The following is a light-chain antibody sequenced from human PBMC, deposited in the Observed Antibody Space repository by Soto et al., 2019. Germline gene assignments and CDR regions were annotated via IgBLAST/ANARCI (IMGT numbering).Light chain of an antibody. J-gene: IGKJ1*01. CDR3: QQLNSYTWT. CDR2: DAS. Sequence: DMQITHSAATLSASDGYRATITCRASQNIRYWLAWYQHKPGKAPKLLIYDASTLESGVPTRFSGSGSGTEFTLTISSLQPEDFATYYCQQLNSYTWTFGQGTKVDI. CDR1: QNIRYW. V-gene: IGKV1-5*01.